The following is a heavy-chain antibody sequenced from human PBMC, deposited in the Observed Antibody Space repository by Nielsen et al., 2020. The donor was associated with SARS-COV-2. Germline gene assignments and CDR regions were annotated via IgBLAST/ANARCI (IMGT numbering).Heavy chain of an antibody. CDR2: IYNSGST. D-gene: IGHD3-10*01. J-gene: IGHJ4*02. CDR3: AARLYYGSGRALGY. Sequence: GSLRLSCTVSGASISSYYWTWIRQPPGKGLEWIGYIYNSGSTNYNPSLKSRVTVSVDISKNQFSLRLNSVTAADTAMYYCAARLYYGSGRALGYWGQGTLVTVSS. V-gene: IGHV4-59*08. CDR1: GASISSYY.